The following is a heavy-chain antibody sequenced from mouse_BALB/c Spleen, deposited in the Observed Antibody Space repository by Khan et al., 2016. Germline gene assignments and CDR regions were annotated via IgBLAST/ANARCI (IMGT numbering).Heavy chain of an antibody. Sequence: EVQLQESGPGLVKPSQSLSLTCTVTGYSITSDYAWNWIRQFPGNKLEWMGYISYSGSTSYNPSLKSRIPITRDTSKNKSFLQLNSVTTEDTATXYCARGGDYWGQGTSVTVSS. CDR3: ARGGDY. CDR2: ISYSGST. J-gene: IGHJ4*01. CDR1: GYSITSDYA. V-gene: IGHV3-2*02.